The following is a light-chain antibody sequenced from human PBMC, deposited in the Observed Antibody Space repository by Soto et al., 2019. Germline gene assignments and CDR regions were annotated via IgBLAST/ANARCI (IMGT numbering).Light chain of an antibody. CDR1: SSNIGNNY. V-gene: IGLV1-51*02. CDR3: ATWDTSLRAYV. CDR2: ESN. Sequence: SVVAPAPSVCAAPRPKVTISCSGNSSNIGNNYVSWYHQLPGTAPKLLIYESNKRPSEIPDRFSGSKSGTSATLGITGLQTGDEADYYCATWDTSLRAYVFGTGTKVTVL. J-gene: IGLJ1*01.